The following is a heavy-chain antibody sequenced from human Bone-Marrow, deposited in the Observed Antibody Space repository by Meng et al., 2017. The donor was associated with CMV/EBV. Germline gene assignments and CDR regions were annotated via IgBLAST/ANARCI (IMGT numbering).Heavy chain of an antibody. CDR3: ARISLEWLLDPQTTDY. J-gene: IGHJ4*02. CDR2: ISSSSSYI. CDR1: GFTFSSYS. V-gene: IGHV3-21*01. D-gene: IGHD3-3*01. Sequence: GVLRLSCAASGFTFSSYSMNWVRQAPGKGLEWVSSISSSSSYIYYADSVKGRFTISRDNAKNSLYLQMNSLRAEDTAVYYCARISLEWLLDPQTTDYWGQGTLVTVSS.